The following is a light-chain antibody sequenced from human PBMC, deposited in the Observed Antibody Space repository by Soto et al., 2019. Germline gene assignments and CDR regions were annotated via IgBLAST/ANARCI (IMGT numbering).Light chain of an antibody. V-gene: IGLV2-23*01. CDR2: EGG. CDR1: SSAVGSYRF. J-gene: IGLJ1*01. Sequence: QSALTQPAPVSGSPGQSITISCTGSSSAVGSYRFVSWYQHHPGKVPKLIIYEGGKRPSGVSNRFSGSEPGNTASLTISGLQAEDEADYYCGSSAPSRTFVFGTGTKLTVL. CDR3: GSSAPSRTFV.